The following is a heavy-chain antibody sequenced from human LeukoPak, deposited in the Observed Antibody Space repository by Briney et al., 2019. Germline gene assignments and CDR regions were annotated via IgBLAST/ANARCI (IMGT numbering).Heavy chain of an antibody. CDR3: AKVETSGGANCYALDY. J-gene: IGHJ4*02. D-gene: IGHD2-2*01. CDR1: GFTFNRYA. Sequence: GGCLRLPCAACGFTFNRYAMTGVRQAPARGLEGVSATSGSDGSTYYADSVKERFPIYRDDSQNTLYLEVYRLSAEDTAVYYCAKVETSGGANCYALDYWGQGTLVTVSS. CDR2: TSGSDGST. V-gene: IGHV3-23*01.